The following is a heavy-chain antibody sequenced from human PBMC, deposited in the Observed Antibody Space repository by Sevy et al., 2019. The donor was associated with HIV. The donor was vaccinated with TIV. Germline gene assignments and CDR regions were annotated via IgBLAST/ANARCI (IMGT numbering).Heavy chain of an antibody. CDR2: IRYDGSNK. D-gene: IGHD6-13*01. CDR3: AKDKNGGRAAAVSNWFDP. V-gene: IGHV3-30*02. J-gene: IGHJ5*02. Sequence: GGSLRLSCAASGFTFSSYGMHWVRQAPGKGLEWVAFIRYDGSNKYYADSVKGRFTISRDNSKNTLYLQMNSLRAEDTAVYYCAKDKNGGRAAAVSNWFDPWGQRTLVTVSS. CDR1: GFTFSSYG.